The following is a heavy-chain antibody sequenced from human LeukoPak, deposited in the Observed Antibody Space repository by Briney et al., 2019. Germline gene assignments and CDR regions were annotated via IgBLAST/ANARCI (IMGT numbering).Heavy chain of an antibody. CDR1: GGSISSSYW. J-gene: IGHJ4*02. CDR2: IYHSGST. D-gene: IGHD3-10*01. CDR3: AKTDLPYYYGSGST. Sequence: PSETLSLTCAVSGGSISSSYWWSWVRQPPGKGLEWIGEIYHSGSTNYNQSLKSRVTISVDTSKNQFSLKLSSVTAADTAVYYCAKTDLPYYYGSGSTWGQGTLVTVSS. V-gene: IGHV4-4*02.